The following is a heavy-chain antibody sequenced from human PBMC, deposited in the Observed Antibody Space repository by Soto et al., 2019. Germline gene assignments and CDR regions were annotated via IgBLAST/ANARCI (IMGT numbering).Heavy chain of an antibody. V-gene: IGHV4-34*01. J-gene: IGHJ4*02. CDR2: INHSGST. CDR3: ARTAKSKAFYYDSSGYYRKGYFDY. CDR1: GGSFSGYY. Sequence: SETLSLTCAVYGGSFSGYYWSWIRQPPGKGLEWIGEINHSGSTNYNPSLKSRVTISVDTSKNQFSLKLSSVTAADTAVYYCARTAKSKAFYYDSSGYYRKGYFDYWGRGTLVTVSS. D-gene: IGHD3-22*01.